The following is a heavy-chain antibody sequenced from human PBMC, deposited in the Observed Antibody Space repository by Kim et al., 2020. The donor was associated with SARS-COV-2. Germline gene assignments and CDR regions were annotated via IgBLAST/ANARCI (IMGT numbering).Heavy chain of an antibody. CDR2: IRSKAYGGTT. J-gene: IGHJ6*02. CDR1: GFTFGDYA. Sequence: GGSLRLSCTASGFTFGDYAMSWFRQAPGKGLEWVGFIRSKAYGGTTEYAASVKGRFTISRDDSKSIAYLQMNSLKTEDTAVYYCTRRYCSGGSCYLRQYYYGMDVWGQGTTVTVSS. V-gene: IGHV3-49*03. CDR3: TRRYCSGGSCYLRQYYYGMDV. D-gene: IGHD2-15*01.